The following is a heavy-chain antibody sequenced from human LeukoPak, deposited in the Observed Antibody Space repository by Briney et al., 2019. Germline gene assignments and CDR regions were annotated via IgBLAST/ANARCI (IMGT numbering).Heavy chain of an antibody. J-gene: IGHJ6*02. V-gene: IGHV3-53*04. CDR3: ARDSGYGAGYGMDV. CDR2: IFSGGST. Sequence: GGSLRLSCAASGFTVSSNYMSWVRQAPGKGLEWVSVIFSGGSTYYADSVKGRFTISRHNSKNTLYLQMNSLRPEDTAVYYFARDSGYGAGYGMDVWGQGTTVTVSS. CDR1: GFTVSSNY. D-gene: IGHD3-10*01.